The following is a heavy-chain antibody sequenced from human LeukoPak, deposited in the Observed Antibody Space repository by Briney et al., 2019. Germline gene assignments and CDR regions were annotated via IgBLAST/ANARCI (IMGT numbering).Heavy chain of an antibody. CDR2: IRTEAVGGAT. CDR3: ARMMPGMDV. Sequence: GGSLRLSCTASGFTFADFAVSWVRQAPGKGLQWIGLIRTEAVGGATEYATSARGRFTVSRDDSKGIAYLQMNSLKTEDTGVYYCARMMPGMDVWGQGTTATVSS. V-gene: IGHV3-49*04. CDR1: GFTFADFA. J-gene: IGHJ6*02. D-gene: IGHD2-2*01.